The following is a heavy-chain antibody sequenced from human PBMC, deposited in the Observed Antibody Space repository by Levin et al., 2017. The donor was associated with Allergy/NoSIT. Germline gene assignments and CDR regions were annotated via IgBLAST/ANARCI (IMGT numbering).Heavy chain of an antibody. D-gene: IGHD4-17*01. CDR2: ITVGGGTT. Sequence: GGSLRLSCAASGFTFASYAMRWVRQAPGKGLEWVSSITVGGGTTYYADSVKGRFTMSRDNSKNTLFLQMNSLRVEDTAVYYCATDPDMPTVTNDWFDPWGQGTLVTVSS. J-gene: IGHJ5*02. CDR3: ATDPDMPTVTNDWFDP. V-gene: IGHV3-23*01. CDR1: GFTFASYA.